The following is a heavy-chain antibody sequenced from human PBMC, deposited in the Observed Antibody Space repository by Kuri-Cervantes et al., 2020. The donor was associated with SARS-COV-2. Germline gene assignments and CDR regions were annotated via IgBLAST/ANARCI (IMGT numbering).Heavy chain of an antibody. CDR2: ISAYNGNT. CDR3: ARDRGFFEWLENYYYMDV. J-gene: IGHJ6*03. V-gene: IGHV1-18*04. Sequence: ASLKVSCKAFGYTFTGYYMHWVRQAPGQGLEWMGWISAYNGNTNYAQKLQGRVTMTTDTSTSTAYMELRSLRSDDTAVYYCARDRGFFEWLENYYYMDVWSKGTTVTVSS. CDR1: GYTFTGYY. D-gene: IGHD3-3*01.